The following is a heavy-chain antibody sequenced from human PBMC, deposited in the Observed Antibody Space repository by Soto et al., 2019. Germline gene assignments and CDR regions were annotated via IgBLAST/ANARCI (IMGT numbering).Heavy chain of an antibody. CDR1: GFNFSDYS. CDR3: ASGYSSRGRNY. CDR2: VSHDGRNT. D-gene: IGHD6-19*01. V-gene: IGHV3-30*04. J-gene: IGHJ4*01. Sequence: GGSLRLSCAASGFNFSDYSMHWVRQAPGKGLEWVAVVSHDGRNTHYADSVKGRFTISRDNAKNSLYLQMNSLRDEDTAVYYCASGYSSRGRNYWGHGTLVTVSS.